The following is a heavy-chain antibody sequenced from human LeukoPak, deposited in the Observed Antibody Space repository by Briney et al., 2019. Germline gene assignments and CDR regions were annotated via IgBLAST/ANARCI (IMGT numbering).Heavy chain of an antibody. D-gene: IGHD2-15*01. CDR1: GFTFSSYA. Sequence: GGSLRLSCAASGFTFSSYAMNWVRQAPGKGLEWVSAICSNDNNTYYANSVKGRFTISRDNSKTTLSLQLNSLRAEDTAVYYCAKGTSSSCYSAPNYWGQGTLVTVSS. CDR2: ICSNDNNT. CDR3: AKGTSSSCYSAPNY. J-gene: IGHJ4*02. V-gene: IGHV3-23*01.